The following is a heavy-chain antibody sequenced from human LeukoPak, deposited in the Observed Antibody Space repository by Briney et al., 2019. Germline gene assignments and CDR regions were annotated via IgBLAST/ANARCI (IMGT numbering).Heavy chain of an antibody. D-gene: IGHD4-11*01. V-gene: IGHV7-4-1*02. Sequence: ASVKVSCKASGYTFTGYYMHWVRQAPGQGLEWMGWINTNTGNPTYAQGFTGRFVFSLDTSVSTAYLQISSLKAEDTAVYYCARDLGPYGRLSNYWPYGYWGQGTLVTVSS. CDR2: INTNTGNP. J-gene: IGHJ4*02. CDR3: ARDLGPYGRLSNYWPYGY. CDR1: GYTFTGYY.